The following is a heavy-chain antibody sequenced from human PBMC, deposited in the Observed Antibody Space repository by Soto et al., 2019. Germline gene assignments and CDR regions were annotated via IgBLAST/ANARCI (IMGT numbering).Heavy chain of an antibody. CDR2: IYYSGST. CDR3: ATYTMVRGTDAFDI. J-gene: IGHJ3*02. D-gene: IGHD3-10*01. V-gene: IGHV4-39*01. CDR1: GGSISSSSYY. Sequence: QLQLQESGPGLVKPSETLSLTCTVSGGSISSSSYYWGWIRQTPGKGLEWIGSIYYSGSTYYNPSLKSRVTISVDTSKNQFSLKLSSVTAADTAVYYCATYTMVRGTDAFDIWGQGTMVTVSS.